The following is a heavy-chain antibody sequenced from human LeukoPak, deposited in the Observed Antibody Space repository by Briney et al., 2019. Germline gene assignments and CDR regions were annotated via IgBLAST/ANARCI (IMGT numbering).Heavy chain of an antibody. Sequence: PGGSLRLSCAASGFTFSSYSMNWVRQAPGKGLEWVSYISRSSSTIYYADSVKGRFTISRDNAKNSLYLQMNSLRAEDTAVYYCARVGETIQLWPLLYFDYWGQGTLVTVSS. CDR1: GFTFSSYS. CDR2: ISRSSSTI. D-gene: IGHD5-18*01. J-gene: IGHJ4*02. CDR3: ARVGETIQLWPLLYFDY. V-gene: IGHV3-48*01.